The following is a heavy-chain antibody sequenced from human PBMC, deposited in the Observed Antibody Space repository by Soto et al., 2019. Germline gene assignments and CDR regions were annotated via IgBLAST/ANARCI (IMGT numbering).Heavy chain of an antibody. D-gene: IGHD3-10*01. CDR1: GFTFSSYG. CDR3: ARDRTLYGSGLLPPGY. Sequence: GGSLRLSCAASGFTFSSYGMHWVRQAPGKGLEWVAVIWYDGSNKYYADSVKGRFTISRDNSKNTLYLQMNSLRAEDTAVYYCARDRTLYGSGLLPPGYWGQGTLVTVSS. CDR2: IWYDGSNK. J-gene: IGHJ4*02. V-gene: IGHV3-33*01.